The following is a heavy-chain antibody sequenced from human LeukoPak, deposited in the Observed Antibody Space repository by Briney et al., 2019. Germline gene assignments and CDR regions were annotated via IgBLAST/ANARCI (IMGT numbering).Heavy chain of an antibody. CDR2: INSDGSTT. J-gene: IGHJ4*02. CDR3: ARGYSSGYRIDY. Sequence: PGGSLRLSCAASGFTFSSYWRHWVRQAPGKGLVWVSRINSDGSTTSYADSVKGRFTISRDNDKKTVYLQMNSLRAEDTAVYYCARGYSSGYRIDYWGQGTLVTVSS. D-gene: IGHD5-18*01. CDR1: GFTFSSYW. V-gene: IGHV3-74*01.